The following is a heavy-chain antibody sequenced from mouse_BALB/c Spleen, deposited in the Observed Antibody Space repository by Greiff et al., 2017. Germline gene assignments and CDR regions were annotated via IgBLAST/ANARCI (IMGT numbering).Heavy chain of an antibody. CDR2: INPSTGYT. Sequence: QVQLQQSGTVLARPGASVKMSCKASGYTFTSYWMHWVKQRPGQGLEWIGYINPSTGYTEYNQKFKDKATLTADKSSSTAYMQLSSLTSEDSAVYYCARRRNGNFDYWGQGTTLTVSS. J-gene: IGHJ2*01. CDR1: GYTFTSYW. CDR3: ARRRNGNFDY. D-gene: IGHD2-1*01. V-gene: IGHV1-4*01.